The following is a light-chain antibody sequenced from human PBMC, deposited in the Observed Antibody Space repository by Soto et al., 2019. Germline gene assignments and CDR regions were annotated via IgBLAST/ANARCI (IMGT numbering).Light chain of an antibody. CDR2: GAS. Sequence: IVLTQSPAILALSPGDRATLACRASQSVSSSYLAWYPHKPGQAPRLLIHGASSRVTGIPDRFSGSGSGTDFTLTITRLEPEDFAVYYCQQYQSLTFGGGTKVDIK. CDR3: QQYQSLT. J-gene: IGKJ4*01. CDR1: QSVSSSY. V-gene: IGKV3-20*01.